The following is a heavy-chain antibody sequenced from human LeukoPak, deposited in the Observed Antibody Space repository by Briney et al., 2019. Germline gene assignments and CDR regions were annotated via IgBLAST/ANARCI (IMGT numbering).Heavy chain of an antibody. CDR2: INGGDYST. CDR1: GFTVSTSA. CDR3: ARSASSSWYTEGE. Sequence: PGGSLRLSCAASGFTVSTSAMSWVRQAPGKGLQWPSSINGGDYSTYYADSVKGRFTISRDSSKNILYLQMNSLRAEDTAVYYCARSASSSWYTEGEWGQGTLVTVSS. J-gene: IGHJ4*02. D-gene: IGHD6-13*01. V-gene: IGHV3-23*01.